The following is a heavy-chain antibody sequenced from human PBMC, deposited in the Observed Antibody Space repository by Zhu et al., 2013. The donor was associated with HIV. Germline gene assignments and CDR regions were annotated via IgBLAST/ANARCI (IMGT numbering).Heavy chain of an antibody. D-gene: IGHD1-20*01. CDR1: GGTFSSYA. CDR2: IIPIFGTA. CDR3: ARDHSGRRQRITGTVRYYFDY. Sequence: QVQLVQSGAEVKKPGSSVKVSCKASGGTFSSYAISWVRQAPGQGLEWMGGIIPIFGTANYAQKFQGRVTITADESTSTAYMELSSLRSEDTAVYYCARDHSGRRQRITGTVRYYFDYWGQGTLVTVSS. V-gene: IGHV1-69*01. J-gene: IGHJ4*02.